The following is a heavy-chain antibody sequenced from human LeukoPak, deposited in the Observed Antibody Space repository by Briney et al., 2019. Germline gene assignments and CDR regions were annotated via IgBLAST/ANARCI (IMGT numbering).Heavy chain of an antibody. J-gene: IGHJ1*01. CDR2: ISGSGGST. Sequence: PGGSLRLSCAASGFTFSSYALSWVRLAPGRGLEWVSAISGSGGSTYYADSVKGRFTISRDNSKNTLYLQMNSLRAEDTAVYYCAKQYCSSNNCYKYFQHWGQGTLVTVSS. CDR3: AKQYCSSNNCYKYFQH. V-gene: IGHV3-23*01. CDR1: GFTFSSYA. D-gene: IGHD2-2*02.